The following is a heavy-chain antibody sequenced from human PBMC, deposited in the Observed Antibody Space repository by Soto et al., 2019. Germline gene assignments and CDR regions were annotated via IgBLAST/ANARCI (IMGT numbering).Heavy chain of an antibody. CDR3: ATHPYYSGSYFDY. D-gene: IGHD1-26*01. Sequence: ASVKVSCKASGYTFTSYGISWVRQAPGQGLEWMGGFSAEDGETIYAQKFQGRVTMTEDTSTDTAYMELSSLRSEDTAVYYCATHPYYSGSYFDYWGQGTLVTVSS. J-gene: IGHJ4*02. CDR1: GYTFTSYG. V-gene: IGHV1-24*01. CDR2: FSAEDGET.